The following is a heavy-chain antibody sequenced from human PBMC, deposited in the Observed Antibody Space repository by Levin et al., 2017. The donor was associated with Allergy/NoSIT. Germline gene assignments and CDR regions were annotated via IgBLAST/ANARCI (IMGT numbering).Heavy chain of an antibody. CDR2: ISSDGRTI. V-gene: IGHV3-11*01. J-gene: IGHJ4*02. D-gene: IGHD5-18*01. CDR1: GFTFSDYY. CDR3: ARGGYGYNLFDY. Sequence: GESLKISCAASGFTFSDYYMSWIRQAPGKGLEWVSYISSDGRTIYYADSVKGRFTISRDNARKSFFLQMNSLRAEETAIYYCARGGYGYNLFDYWGQGTLVTVSS.